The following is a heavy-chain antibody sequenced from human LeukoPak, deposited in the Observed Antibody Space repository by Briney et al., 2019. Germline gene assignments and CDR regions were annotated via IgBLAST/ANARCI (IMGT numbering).Heavy chain of an antibody. D-gene: IGHD3-22*01. J-gene: IGHJ4*02. CDR1: GYTFISCY. Sequence: ASVKVSCKACGYTFISCYIHWVRQAPGQGLEWMGIINPSGGRTGNAQKSQGRATMTRDMSRSTVYMELISLRSEDTAVYYCARGSPPRRNYDSRGYYSYYFDYWAREPWSPSPQ. CDR3: ARGSPPRRNYDSRGYYSYYFDY. CDR2: INPSGGRT. V-gene: IGHV1-46*01.